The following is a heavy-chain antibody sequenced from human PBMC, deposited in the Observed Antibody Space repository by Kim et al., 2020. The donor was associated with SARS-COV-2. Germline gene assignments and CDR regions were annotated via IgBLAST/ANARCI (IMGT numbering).Heavy chain of an antibody. V-gene: IGHV3-7*03. CDR3: ARDKGWGAFDI. CDR2: INLDGSKR. J-gene: IGHJ3*02. D-gene: IGHD3-16*01. Sequence: GGSLRLSCAASGFTFSDYWMTWVRQAPGKGLEWVANINLDGSKRFYVDSMMGRFTISRDNARNSLSLQMNSLTTEDTAMYYCARDKGWGAFDIWGQGTTVTVSS. CDR1: GFTFSDYW.